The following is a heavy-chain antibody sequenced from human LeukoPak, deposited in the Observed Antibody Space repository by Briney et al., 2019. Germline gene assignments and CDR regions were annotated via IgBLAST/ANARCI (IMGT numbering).Heavy chain of an antibody. CDR1: GFTFSSYA. Sequence: GGSLRLSXAASGFTFSSYAMIWVRQAPGKGLEWLSTISSSGDSTYYADSVKGRFTISRDNSKNTLYLQMNSLRAEDTAVHFCAKGYSGSYSAFDYWGQGTLVTVSS. J-gene: IGHJ4*02. D-gene: IGHD1-26*01. V-gene: IGHV3-23*01. CDR2: ISSSGDST. CDR3: AKGYSGSYSAFDY.